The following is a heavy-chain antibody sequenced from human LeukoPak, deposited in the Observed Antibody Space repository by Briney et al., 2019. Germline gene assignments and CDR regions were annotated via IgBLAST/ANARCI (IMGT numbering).Heavy chain of an antibody. CDR3: ARHTMRYCSSTSCFWNWFDP. CDR2: IDNSGST. J-gene: IGHJ5*02. Sequence: LRLSCAASGFTFSSYEMNWVRQAPGKGLEWIGSIDNSGSTYYNPSLKSRVTISEDTSKNQFSLKLSSVTAADTAVYYCARHTMRYCSSTSCFWNWFDPWGQGTLVTVSS. CDR1: GFTFSSYE. D-gene: IGHD2-2*01. V-gene: IGHV4-39*01.